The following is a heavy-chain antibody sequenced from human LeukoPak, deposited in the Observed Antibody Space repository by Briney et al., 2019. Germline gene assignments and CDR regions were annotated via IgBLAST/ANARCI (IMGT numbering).Heavy chain of an antibody. CDR2: IIPIFGTA. V-gene: IGHV1-69*05. J-gene: IGHJ4*02. D-gene: IGHD4-11*01. CDR3: ARLEATVTGDY. Sequence: SVKASCRASGGTFSSYAISWVRQAPGQGHEWMGGIIPIFGTANYAQKFQGRVTITTDESTSTAYMELSSLRSEDTAVYYCARLEATVTGDYWGQETLVTVSS. CDR1: GGTFSSYA.